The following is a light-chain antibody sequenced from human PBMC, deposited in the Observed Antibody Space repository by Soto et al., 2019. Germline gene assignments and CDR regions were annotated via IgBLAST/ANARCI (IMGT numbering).Light chain of an antibody. CDR1: QSVSSTY. CDR3: QQYGNPLT. J-gene: IGKJ1*01. Sequence: EIVLPQSPGTLSLSPGERATLSGRASQSVSSTYLAWYQQKPGQAPRLLIYGASSRATGIPDRFSGSGSGTDFTLTISRLEPEDFAVYYCQQYGNPLTVGQGTKVDIK. CDR2: GAS. V-gene: IGKV3-20*01.